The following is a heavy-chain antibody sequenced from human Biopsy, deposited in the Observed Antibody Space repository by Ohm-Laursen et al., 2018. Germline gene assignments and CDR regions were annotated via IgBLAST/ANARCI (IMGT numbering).Heavy chain of an antibody. CDR1: GYTFADYY. CDR3: ASRPNCGGDCSSGFDY. CDR2: INPDSGNT. J-gene: IGHJ4*02. D-gene: IGHD2-21*02. Sequence: VSSVKVSCKASGYTFADYYVQWVRQAPGHGLEWMGWINPDSGNTNYAQKFQGRVTMTRDTSISTAYLELSSLRSEDTAVYYCASRPNCGGDCSSGFDYWGQGTLVTVSS. V-gene: IGHV1-2*02.